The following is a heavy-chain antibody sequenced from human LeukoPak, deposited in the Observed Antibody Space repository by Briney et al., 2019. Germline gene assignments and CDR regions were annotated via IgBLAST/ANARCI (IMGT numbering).Heavy chain of an antibody. V-gene: IGHV4-34*01. Sequence: PSETLSLTCAVYGGSFSGYYWSWIRQPPGKGLEWIGEINHSGSTNYNPSLKSRVTISVDTSKNQFSLKLSSVTAADTAVYYCARETPPIAVAGTFDYWGQGTLVTVSS. CDR3: ARETPPIAVAGTFDY. D-gene: IGHD6-19*01. CDR2: INHSGST. J-gene: IGHJ4*02. CDR1: GGSFSGYY.